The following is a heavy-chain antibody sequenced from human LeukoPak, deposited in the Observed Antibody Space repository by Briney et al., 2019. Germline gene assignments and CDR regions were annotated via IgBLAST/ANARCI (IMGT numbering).Heavy chain of an antibody. J-gene: IGHJ3*02. V-gene: IGHV4-59*01. CDR1: GGSINSYY. CDR2: LYYSGST. Sequence: SETLSHTCTVSGGSINSYYWSSLRQPPGKGLEWIGYLYYSGSTKYKPSLKCPVTISVDTSKNQFSLKLSSVTAADTAVYYCARGRFLDAFDTWGQGTMVTVSS. D-gene: IGHD3-3*01. CDR3: ARGRFLDAFDT.